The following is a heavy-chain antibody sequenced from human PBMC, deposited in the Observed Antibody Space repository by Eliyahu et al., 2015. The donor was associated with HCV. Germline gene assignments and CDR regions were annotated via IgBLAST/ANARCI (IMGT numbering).Heavy chain of an antibody. CDR1: XFTFSNYA. J-gene: IGHJ1*01. Sequence: EVQLLESGGGLIQPGGSLRLSCAASXFTFSNYAMCWVRQAPGKGLEWVSCISGSGGTTYYSDSVKGRFTISRDNSKNTLYLQMNRLRAEDTAVYYCAKDLGEWEPAYWGQGTLVTVSS. D-gene: IGHD1-26*01. CDR2: ISGSGGTT. CDR3: AKDLGEWEPAY. V-gene: IGHV3-23*01.